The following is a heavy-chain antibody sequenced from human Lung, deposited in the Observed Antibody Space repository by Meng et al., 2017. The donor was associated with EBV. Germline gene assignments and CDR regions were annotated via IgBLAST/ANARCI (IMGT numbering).Heavy chain of an antibody. D-gene: IGHD2-15*01. CDR2: ISAYNGNT. CDR3: VEESEGGSSGVYSRY. J-gene: IGHJ4*02. V-gene: IGHV1-18*04. CDR1: GYTFTSYG. Sequence: VKEPGDIAKVSGKVSGYTFTSYGTSWVIQCAGQGLEWMGWISAYNGNTNYAQNLQDRVTMPRDTSTSTAYIKPRTQRSDGTAVYYGVEESEGGSSGVYSRYWGQGTLVTVSS.